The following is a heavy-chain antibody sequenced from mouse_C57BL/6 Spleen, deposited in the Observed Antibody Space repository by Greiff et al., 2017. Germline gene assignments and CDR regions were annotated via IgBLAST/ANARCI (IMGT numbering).Heavy chain of an antibody. V-gene: IGHV1-69*01. CDR3: ARRTVVATDAMDY. J-gene: IGHJ4*01. CDR2: IDPSDSYT. CDR1: GYTFTSYW. Sequence: QVQLQQPGAELVMPGASVKLSCKASGYTFTSYWMHWVKQRPGQGLEWIGEIDPSDSYTNYNQKFKGKSTLTVDKSSSTAYMQLSSLTSEDSAVYYGARRTVVATDAMDYWGQGTSVTVSS. D-gene: IGHD1-1*01.